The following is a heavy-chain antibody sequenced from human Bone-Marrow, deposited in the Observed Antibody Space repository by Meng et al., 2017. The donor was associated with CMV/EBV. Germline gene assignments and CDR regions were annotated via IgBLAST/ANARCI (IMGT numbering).Heavy chain of an antibody. Sequence: SVKVSCKASGGTFSSYAISWVRQAPGQGLEWMGGIIPIFGTANYAQKFQGRVTITTDESTSTAYMELRSLRSDDTAVYYCARDFHDYDFWSGYPLGLAYYYYYGMDVWGQGTTVTVSS. CDR3: ARDFHDYDFWSGYPLGLAYYYYYGMDV. CDR2: IIPIFGTA. CDR1: GGTFSSYA. V-gene: IGHV1-69*05. J-gene: IGHJ6*02. D-gene: IGHD3-3*01.